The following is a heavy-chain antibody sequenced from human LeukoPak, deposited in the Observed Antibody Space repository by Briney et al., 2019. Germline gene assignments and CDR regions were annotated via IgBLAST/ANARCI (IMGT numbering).Heavy chain of an antibody. CDR1: GFTFSSYA. CDR2: ISYDGSNK. V-gene: IGHV3-30-3*01. D-gene: IGHD5-18*01. Sequence: PGRSLRLSCAASGFTFSSYAMHWVRQVPGKGLEWVAVISYDGSNKYYADSVKGRFTISRDNSKNTLYVQMNSLRAEDTAVYYCARDRRGYSYGPVDYWGQGTLVTVSS. J-gene: IGHJ4*02. CDR3: ARDRRGYSYGPVDY.